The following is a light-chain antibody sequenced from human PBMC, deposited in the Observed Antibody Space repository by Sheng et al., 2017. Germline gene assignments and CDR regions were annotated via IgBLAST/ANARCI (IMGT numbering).Light chain of an antibody. J-gene: IGLJ2*01. Sequence: QSVLTQPPSVSAAPGQKVTISCSGRYSNIGNNYVSWYQHLPGTAPKLLIYENYDRPSEISDRFSGSKSGNTAYLTISGLQSEDEADYFCSSHATTNSLAVFGGGTKVTVL. CDR2: ENY. CDR3: SSHATTNSLAV. V-gene: IGLV1-51*01. CDR1: YSNIGNNY.